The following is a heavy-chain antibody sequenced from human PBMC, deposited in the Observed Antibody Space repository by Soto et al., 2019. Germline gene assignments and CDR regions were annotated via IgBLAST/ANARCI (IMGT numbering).Heavy chain of an antibody. CDR1: GDSVSSNSAA. J-gene: IGHJ3*02. CDR3: AREGSPGNAFDI. D-gene: IGHD6-13*01. Sequence: QSQTLSLTCAISGDSVSSNSAAWNWIRQSPSRGLEWLRRTYYMSKWYNDYAGSVKTRITINPDTSKNQLSLQLNSVTPEDTAVYYCAREGSPGNAFDIWGQGTMVTVSS. CDR2: TYYMSKWYN. V-gene: IGHV6-1*01.